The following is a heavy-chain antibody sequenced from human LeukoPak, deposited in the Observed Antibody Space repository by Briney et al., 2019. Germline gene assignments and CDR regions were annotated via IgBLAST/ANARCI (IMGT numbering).Heavy chain of an antibody. CDR3: ARGRDDYSNQRAFDI. V-gene: IGHV4-34*01. CDR1: GGSFSGYY. Sequence: PSETLSLTCAVYGGSFSGYYWSWIRQPPGKGLEWIGEINHSGSTNYNPSLKSRVTISVDTSKNQFSLKLSSVTAADTAVYYCARGRDDYSNQRAFDIWGQGTMVTVSS. J-gene: IGHJ3*02. D-gene: IGHD4-11*01. CDR2: INHSGST.